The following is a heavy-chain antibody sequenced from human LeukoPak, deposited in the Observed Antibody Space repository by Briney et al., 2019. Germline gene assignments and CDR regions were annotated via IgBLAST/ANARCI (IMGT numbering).Heavy chain of an antibody. Sequence: SETLSLTCTVSGGSISSYYWSWIRQPPGKGLEWIGYIYYSGSTNYNPSLKSRVTISVDTSKNQFSLKLSSVTAAVTAVYYCASGITVTTAFDYWGQGTLVTVSS. CDR1: GGSISSYY. CDR2: IYYSGST. CDR3: ASGITVTTAFDY. J-gene: IGHJ4*02. D-gene: IGHD4-17*01. V-gene: IGHV4-59*01.